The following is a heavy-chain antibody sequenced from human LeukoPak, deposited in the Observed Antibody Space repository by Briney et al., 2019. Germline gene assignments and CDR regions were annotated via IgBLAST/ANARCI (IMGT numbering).Heavy chain of an antibody. D-gene: IGHD6-13*01. CDR1: GYTFTSYG. Sequence: GASVKVSCKASGYTFTSYGISWVRQAPGQGLEWMGWISAYNGNTNYAQKLQGRVTMTTDTSTSTAYMELRSLRSDDTAVYYCAREEGQQLVQLRLYYGMDVWGQGTTVTVSS. CDR2: ISAYNGNT. CDR3: AREEGQQLVQLRLYYGMDV. J-gene: IGHJ6*02. V-gene: IGHV1-18*01.